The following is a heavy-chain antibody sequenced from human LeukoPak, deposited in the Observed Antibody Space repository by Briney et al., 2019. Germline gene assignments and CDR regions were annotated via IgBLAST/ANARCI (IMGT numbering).Heavy chain of an antibody. J-gene: IGHJ3*02. CDR1: GYTLTELS. V-gene: IGHV1-24*01. CDR2: FDPEDGET. Sequence: ASVTVSFKVSGYTLTELSMHWVRQAPGKGREWMGGFDPEDGETIYAQKFQGRVTMTEDTSTDTAYMELSSLRSEDTAVYYCATGAMIEAFDIWGQGTMVTVSS. CDR3: ATGAMIEAFDI. D-gene: IGHD3-22*01.